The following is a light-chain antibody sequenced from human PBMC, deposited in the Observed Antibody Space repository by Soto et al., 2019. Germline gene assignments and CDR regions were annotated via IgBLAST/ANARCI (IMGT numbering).Light chain of an antibody. CDR3: QQYGSSIT. J-gene: IGKJ5*01. CDR1: QGISSSY. CDR2: GAS. Sequence: IVFSKETAPLSLSPGERATPSCRASQGISSSYLAWYQQKPGQAPRLLIYGASSRATGIPDRFSGSGSGTDFTLTISRLEPEDFAVYYCQQYGSSITFGQRTRLEI. V-gene: IGKV3-20*01.